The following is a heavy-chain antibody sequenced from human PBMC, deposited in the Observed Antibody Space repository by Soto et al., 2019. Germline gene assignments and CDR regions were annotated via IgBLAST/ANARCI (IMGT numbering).Heavy chain of an antibody. Sequence: DVQLVESGGGLVQPGRSLRLSCAASGFTFDDYAMHWVRQAPGKGLEWVSGISWNSGSIGYADSVKGRFTISRDNAKNSLYLQMNSLRAEDTALYYCAKGPYYYYYMDVWGKGTTVTVSS. CDR1: GFTFDDYA. V-gene: IGHV3-9*01. CDR3: AKGPYYYYYMDV. CDR2: ISWNSGSI. J-gene: IGHJ6*03.